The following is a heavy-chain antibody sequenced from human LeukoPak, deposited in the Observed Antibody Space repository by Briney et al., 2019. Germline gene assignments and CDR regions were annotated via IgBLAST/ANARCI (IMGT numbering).Heavy chain of an antibody. D-gene: IGHD3-10*01. V-gene: IGHV4-4*07. CDR2: IYASGST. J-gene: IGHJ4*02. CDR1: GGSISNYY. CDR3: ARHPNYYGSVHFDY. Sequence: SETLSLTCTVSGGSISNYYWSWVRQPAGKGLEWIGRIYASGSTNYHPSLQSRVTMSIDTSKNQFSLKLSSVTAADTAVYYCARHPNYYGSVHFDYWGQGTLVTVSS.